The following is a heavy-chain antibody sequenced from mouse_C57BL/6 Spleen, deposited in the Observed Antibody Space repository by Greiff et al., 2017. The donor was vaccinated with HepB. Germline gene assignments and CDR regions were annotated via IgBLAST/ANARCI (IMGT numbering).Heavy chain of an antibody. CDR1: GFTFSSYG. V-gene: IGHV5-6*01. CDR3: ARQCGSPYYGMDY. D-gene: IGHD1-1*01. CDR2: ISSGGSYT. J-gene: IGHJ4*01. Sequence: EVKLVESGGDLVKPGGSLKLSCAASGFTFSSYGMSWVRQTPDKRLEWVATISSGGSYTYYPDSVKGRFTISRDNAKNTLYLQMSSLKSEDTAMYYCARQCGSPYYGMDYWGQGTSVTVSS.